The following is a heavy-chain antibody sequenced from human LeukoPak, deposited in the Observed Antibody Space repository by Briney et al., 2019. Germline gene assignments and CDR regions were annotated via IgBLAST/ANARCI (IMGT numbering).Heavy chain of an antibody. CDR3: AKFIYSSWYYFDY. D-gene: IGHD6-13*01. Sequence: GGSLRLSCAASGFTFSSYGMHWVRQAPGKGLEWVAFIRYDGSNKYYADSVRGRFTISRDNSKNTLYLHMNSLRAEDTAVYYCAKFIYSSWYYFDYWGHGTLVTVSS. CDR2: IRYDGSNK. V-gene: IGHV3-30*02. CDR1: GFTFSSYG. J-gene: IGHJ4*01.